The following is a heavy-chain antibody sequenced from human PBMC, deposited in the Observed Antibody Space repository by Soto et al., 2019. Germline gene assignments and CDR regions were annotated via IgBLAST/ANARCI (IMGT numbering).Heavy chain of an antibody. CDR1: GGSFSGYY. CDR2: INHSGST. CDR3: ARGGEWLDT. D-gene: IGHD3-16*01. Sequence: QVQLQQWGAGLLKPSETLSLTCAVYGGSFSGYYWSWIRQPPGKGLEWIGEINHSGSTNYNPSHKSQVTKSVDTSKNQFSLKLSSVTAADTDVSYCARGGEWLDTWGQGTLVTVSS. J-gene: IGHJ5*02. V-gene: IGHV4-34*01.